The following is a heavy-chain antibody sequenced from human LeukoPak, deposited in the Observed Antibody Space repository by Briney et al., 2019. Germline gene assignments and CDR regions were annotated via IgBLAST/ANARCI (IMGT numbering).Heavy chain of an antibody. CDR1: GFTFSSHG. D-gene: IGHD3-10*01. J-gene: IGHJ4*02. CDR2: IGGSGGFNT. CDR3: ARGGVDYYGSGTYYLMYYFDY. V-gene: IGHV3-23*01. Sequence: GGSLRLSCAASGFTFSSHGMNWVRQAPGKGLEWVSGIGGSGGFNTYYADSVKGRFTISRDDPHNTLYLQMNSLRAEDTAVYFCARGGVDYYGSGTYYLMYYFDYWGQGALVTVSS.